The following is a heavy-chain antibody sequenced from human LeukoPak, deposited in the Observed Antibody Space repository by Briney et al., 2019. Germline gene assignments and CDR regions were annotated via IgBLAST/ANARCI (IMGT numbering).Heavy chain of an antibody. CDR2: IYYSGST. CDR1: GGSISSYY. Sequence: SETLSLTCTVSGGSISSYYWSWIRQHPGKGLEWIGYIYYSGSTYYNPSLKSRVTISVDTSKNQFSLKLSSVTAADTAVYYCARAVGDSSSWYYFDYWGQGTLVTVSS. D-gene: IGHD6-13*01. J-gene: IGHJ4*02. V-gene: IGHV4-59*06. CDR3: ARAVGDSSSWYYFDY.